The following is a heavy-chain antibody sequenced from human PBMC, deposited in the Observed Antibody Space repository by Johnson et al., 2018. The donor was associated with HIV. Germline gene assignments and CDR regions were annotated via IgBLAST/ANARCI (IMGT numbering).Heavy chain of an antibody. CDR1: GFTFDDYG. CDR3: TRRNNFYVTGGPYAFDI. CDR2: INWNGGGR. J-gene: IGHJ3*02. V-gene: IGHV3-20*04. Sequence: VQLVESGGGVVRPGGSLRLSCAASGFTFDDYGMSWVRQAPGKGLEWVSGINWNGGGRGYADSVKGRFSISRDNAKNSLSLQMNSLRAEDTALYYCTRRNNFYVTGGPYAFDIWGQGTMVTVSS. D-gene: IGHD2-8*02.